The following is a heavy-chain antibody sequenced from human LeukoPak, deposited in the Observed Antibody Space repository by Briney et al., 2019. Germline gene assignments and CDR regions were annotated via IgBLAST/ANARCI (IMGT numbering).Heavy chain of an antibody. Sequence: GGSLRLSCAASGFTFSIYAMSWVRQAPGKGLEWVSAISGSGGTTYYADSVKGRFTISRDNSKNTLYLQMYSLRAEDTAVYYCAKSDCSSTSCYLARFDPWGQGTVVIVSS. V-gene: IGHV3-23*01. D-gene: IGHD2-2*01. CDR2: ISGSGGTT. CDR1: GFTFSIYA. J-gene: IGHJ5*02. CDR3: AKSDCSSTSCYLARFDP.